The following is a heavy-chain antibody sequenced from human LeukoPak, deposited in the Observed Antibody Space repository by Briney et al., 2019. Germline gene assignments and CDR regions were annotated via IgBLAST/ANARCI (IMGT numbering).Heavy chain of an antibody. D-gene: IGHD3-16*01. CDR3: AREDTYYDYVWGTHVDY. Sequence: PGGSLRLSCAASGFTFSSYGMHWVRQAPGKGLVWVSRINSDGSSTSYADSVKGRFTISRDNAKNTLYLQMNSLRAEDTAVYYCAREDTYYDYVWGTHVDYWGQGTLVTVSS. J-gene: IGHJ4*02. V-gene: IGHV3-74*01. CDR2: INSDGSST. CDR1: GFTFSSYG.